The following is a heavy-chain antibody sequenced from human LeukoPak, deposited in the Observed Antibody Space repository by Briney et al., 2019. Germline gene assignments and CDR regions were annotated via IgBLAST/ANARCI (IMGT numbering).Heavy chain of an antibody. V-gene: IGHV3-21*01. J-gene: IGHJ4*02. CDR2: ISSGSSYI. D-gene: IGHD2-2*01. Sequence: GGSLRLSCAASGFTFSSYSMNWVRQAPGKGLEWVSSISSGSSYIYYADSVKGRFTISRDNAKNSLYLQMNSLRAEDTAVYYCARVYCSSTSCYAGTFDYWGQETLVTVSS. CDR3: ARVYCSSTSCYAGTFDY. CDR1: GFTFSSYS.